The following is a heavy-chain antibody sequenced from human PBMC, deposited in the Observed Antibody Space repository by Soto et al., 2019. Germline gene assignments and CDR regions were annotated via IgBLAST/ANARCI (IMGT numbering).Heavy chain of an antibody. V-gene: IGHV4-31*03. CDR1: GADINSGGFT. CDR2: ISHSGST. D-gene: IGHD3-16*02. CDR3: ATIGVSGYLAV. J-gene: IGHJ6*02. Sequence: SETLSLTCSVSGADINSGGFTWTWIRQHAGKGLEWLGCISHSGSTDYNPSLKSRLSISGDTSKNHFSLTLTSVTAADAAVYYCATIGVSGYLAVWGQGTTVTVSS.